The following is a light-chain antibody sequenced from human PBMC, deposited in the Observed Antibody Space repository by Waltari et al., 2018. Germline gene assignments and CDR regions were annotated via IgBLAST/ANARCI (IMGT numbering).Light chain of an antibody. CDR2: WGS. J-gene: IGKJ2*01. V-gene: IGKV2-28*01. CDR1: QSLLHDVGHTF. Sequence: DIVMTQSPLSLTVTPGEPASISGRSSQSLLHDVGHTFFDWYLQRPGQSPQLLIYWGSNRASGVPDRFSGSESGTDFTLKISSVEAEDVGTYYCMQALQTPYTFGQGTKLDIK. CDR3: MQALQTPYT.